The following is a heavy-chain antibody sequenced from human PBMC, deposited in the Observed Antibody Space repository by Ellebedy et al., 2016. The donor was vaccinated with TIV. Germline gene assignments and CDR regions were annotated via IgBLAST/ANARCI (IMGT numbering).Heavy chain of an antibody. CDR2: IKSKTDGETT. V-gene: IGHV3-15*01. CDR1: GFTFSNAW. J-gene: IGHJ5*02. Sequence: GESLKISXAVSGFTFSNAWMSWVRQAPGKGLEWVGRIKSKTDGETTNYAAPVKGRFTISRDDSKNTLYLQMNSLKTEDTAVYYCTTEGYCSSTSCYPWFNPWGQGTLVTVSS. CDR3: TTEGYCSSTSCYPWFNP. D-gene: IGHD2-2*01.